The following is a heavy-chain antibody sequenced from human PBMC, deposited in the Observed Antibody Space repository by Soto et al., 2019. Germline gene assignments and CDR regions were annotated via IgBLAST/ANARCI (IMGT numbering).Heavy chain of an antibody. D-gene: IGHD3-9*01. V-gene: IGHV3-30*18. CDR2: ISYDGSNK. CDR1: GFTFSSYG. Sequence: GGSLRLSCAASGFTFSSYGMHWVRQATGKGLEWVAVISYDGSNKYYADSVKGRFTISRDNSKNTLYLQMNSLRAEDTAVYYCAKMGGGHDILTGYYNYFDYWGQGTLVTVSS. CDR3: AKMGGGHDILTGYYNYFDY. J-gene: IGHJ4*02.